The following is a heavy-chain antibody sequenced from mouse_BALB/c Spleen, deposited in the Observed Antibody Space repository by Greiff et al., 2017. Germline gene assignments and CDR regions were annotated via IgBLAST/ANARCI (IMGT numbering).Heavy chain of an antibody. D-gene: IGHD1-1*01. CDR1: GYTFSSYW. J-gene: IGHJ3*01. V-gene: IGHV1-9*01. Sequence: QVQLQQSGAELMKPGASVKISCKATGYTFSSYWIEWVKQRPGHGLEWIGEILPGSGSTNYNEKFKGKATFTADTSSNTAYMQLSSLTSEDSAVYYCASRGYYYGSSYHAYWGQGTLVTVSA. CDR3: ASRGYYYGSSYHAY. CDR2: ILPGSGST.